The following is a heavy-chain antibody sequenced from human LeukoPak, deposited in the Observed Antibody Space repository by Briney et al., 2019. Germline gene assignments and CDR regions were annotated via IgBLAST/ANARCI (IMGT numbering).Heavy chain of an antibody. CDR3: VRDVS. CDR2: IYSGGGT. V-gene: IGHV3-66*01. CDR1: GVSIRSSFYY. J-gene: IGHJ4*02. D-gene: IGHD3-16*02. Sequence: PSETLSLTCAVSGVSIRSSFYYWAWIRQSPGKGLEWVSAIYSGGGTYYADSVKGRFTLSRDISKNTLYLQMNSLRAEDTAVYYCVRDVSWGQGTLVTVSS.